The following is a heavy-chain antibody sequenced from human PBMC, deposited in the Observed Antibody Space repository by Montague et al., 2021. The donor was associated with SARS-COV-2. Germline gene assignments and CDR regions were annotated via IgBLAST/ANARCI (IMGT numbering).Heavy chain of an antibody. CDR1: GGSISTYY. D-gene: IGHD1-1*01. V-gene: IGHV4-59*08. J-gene: IGHJ5*01. CDR3: AGHPFKSPWDPRPFDS. CDR2: LYYSGST. Sequence: SETLSLICSVSGGSISTYYWTWIRQPPGKGLEWLAYLYYSGSTNYNPSLKSRVTISVDTSKNELSLKLSSVTAADTAVYFCAGHPFKSPWDPRPFDSGGQGALGIVSS.